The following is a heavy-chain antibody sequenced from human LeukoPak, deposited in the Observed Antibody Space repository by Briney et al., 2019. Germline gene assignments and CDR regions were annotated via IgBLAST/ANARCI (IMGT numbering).Heavy chain of an antibody. CDR1: GYTFTSYA. CDR3: ARGKYYYDSSGYYYSDAFDI. D-gene: IGHD3-22*01. J-gene: IGHJ3*02. Sequence: ASVKVSCKASGYTFTSYAMNWVRQAPGQGLEWMGWINTITGNPTYAQGFTGWFVFSLDTSVSTAYLQISSLKAEDTAVYYCARGKYYYDSSGYYYSDAFDIWGQGTMVTVSS. CDR2: INTITGNP. V-gene: IGHV7-4-1*02.